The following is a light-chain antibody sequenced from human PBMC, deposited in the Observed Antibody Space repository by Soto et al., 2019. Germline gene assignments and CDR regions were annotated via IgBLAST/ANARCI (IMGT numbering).Light chain of an antibody. CDR3: QHYVNWPLT. CDR1: QNIDTF. V-gene: IGKV1-5*03. CDR2: KAS. J-gene: IGKJ4*01. Sequence: DIQMTQSPSTLAASVGDRVTISCRASQNIDTFLAWYQHKPGKAPKLLIYKASVLETEVPSRFSGSGSGTEFTLTIGSLQPDDFATYYCQHYVNWPLTFGGGTKVESK.